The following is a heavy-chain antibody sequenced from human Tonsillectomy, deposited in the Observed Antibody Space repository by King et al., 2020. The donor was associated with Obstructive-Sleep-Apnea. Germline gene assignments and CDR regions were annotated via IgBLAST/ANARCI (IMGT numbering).Heavy chain of an antibody. D-gene: IGHD3-16*01. J-gene: IGHJ4*02. CDR3: EIPQEGGFDY. Sequence: VQLVESGGGVVQPGRSLRLSCAASGFTFSSYAMHWVRQAPGKGLEWVAVISYAGSNKYYANSVKGRFTISRDNSKNTLYLQMNSLRAEDTAVYYCEIPQEGGFDYWGQGTLVTVSS. CDR2: ISYAGSNK. V-gene: IGHV3-30*04. CDR1: GFTFSSYA.